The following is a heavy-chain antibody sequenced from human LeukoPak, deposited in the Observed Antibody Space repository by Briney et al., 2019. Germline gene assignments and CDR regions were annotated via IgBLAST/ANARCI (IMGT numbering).Heavy chain of an antibody. Sequence: PGGSLRLSCAASGFTFSSYSMNWVRQAPGKGLEWVSYISGSSSTISYADSVKGRFTISRDNAKNSLYLQMNSLRAEDTAVYYCARGGTTWAKSDYWGQGTLVTVSS. CDR3: ARGGTTWAKSDY. J-gene: IGHJ4*02. CDR2: ISGSSSTI. CDR1: GFTFSSYS. D-gene: IGHD1-7*01. V-gene: IGHV3-48*04.